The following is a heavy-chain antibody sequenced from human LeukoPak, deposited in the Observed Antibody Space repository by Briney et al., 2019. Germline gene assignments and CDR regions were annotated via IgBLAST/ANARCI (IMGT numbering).Heavy chain of an antibody. J-gene: IGHJ6*03. Sequence: GGSLRLSCAASGFTFSSYAMHWVRQDPGKGLEYVSAISSNGGSTYYANSVKGRFTISRDNSKNTLYLQMGSLRAEDMAVYYCARDGVAARPYYYYYMDVWGKGTTVTVSS. CDR3: ARDGVAARPYYYYYMDV. CDR1: GFTFSSYA. D-gene: IGHD6-6*01. CDR2: ISSNGGST. V-gene: IGHV3-64*01.